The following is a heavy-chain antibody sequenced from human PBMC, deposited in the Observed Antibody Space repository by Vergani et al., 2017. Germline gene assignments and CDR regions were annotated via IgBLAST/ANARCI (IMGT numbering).Heavy chain of an antibody. J-gene: IGHJ5*02. CDR1: GFTFSSYS. CDR2: ISSSSSTI. V-gene: IGHV3-48*01. Sequence: EVQLVESGGGLVQPGGSLRLSCAASGFTFSSYSMNWVRQAPGKGLEWVSYISSSSSTIYYADSVKGRFTISRDNAKNALYLKMNSLRAEDTAVYYCARGGGYCSSTSCPPIDPWGQGTLVTVSS. D-gene: IGHD2-2*01. CDR3: ARGGGYCSSTSCPPIDP.